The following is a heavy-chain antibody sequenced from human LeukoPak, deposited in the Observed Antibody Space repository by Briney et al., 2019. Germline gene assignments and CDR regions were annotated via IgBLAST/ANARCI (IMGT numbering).Heavy chain of an antibody. J-gene: IGHJ6*02. Sequence: GRSLRLSCAASGFTFSSYGMHWVRQAPGKGLEWVAVISYDGSNKYYADSVKGRFTISRDNSKNTLYLQMNSLRAEDTAVYYCAKDMEGAAAGTYDYGMDVWGQGATVTVSS. D-gene: IGHD6-13*01. CDR1: GFTFSSYG. V-gene: IGHV3-30*18. CDR3: AKDMEGAAAGTYDYGMDV. CDR2: ISYDGSNK.